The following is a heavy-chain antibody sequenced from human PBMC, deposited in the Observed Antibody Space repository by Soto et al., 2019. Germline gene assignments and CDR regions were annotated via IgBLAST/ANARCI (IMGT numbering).Heavy chain of an antibody. Sequence: QVQLVQSGAEVRKPGSSVKVSCKPSGGLISKYSFNWVRQAPGQGLEWIGGVLPISGSTDYAQKFQGRLTITADRSTSTVYMELSRLRSDDTANYYCATIRVRGGPLRFEDGGQGMLISVSS. CDR3: ATIRVRGGPLRFED. J-gene: IGHJ4*01. D-gene: IGHD5-12*01. CDR2: VLPISGST. V-gene: IGHV1-69*06. CDR1: GGLISKYS.